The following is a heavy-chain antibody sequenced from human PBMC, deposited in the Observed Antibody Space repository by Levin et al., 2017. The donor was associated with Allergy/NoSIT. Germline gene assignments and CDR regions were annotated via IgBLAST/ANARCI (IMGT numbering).Heavy chain of an antibody. CDR1: GGTFSSYA. CDR2: IIPIFGTA. CDR3: ASRGCSCGSCYSSWFDP. J-gene: IGHJ5*02. Sequence: KISCKASGGTFSSYAISWVRQAPGQGLEWMGGIIPIFGTANYAQKFQGRVTITADESTSTAYMELSSLRSEDTAVYYCASRGCSCGSCYSSWFDPWGQGTLVTVSS. V-gene: IGHV1-69*01. D-gene: IGHD2-15*01.